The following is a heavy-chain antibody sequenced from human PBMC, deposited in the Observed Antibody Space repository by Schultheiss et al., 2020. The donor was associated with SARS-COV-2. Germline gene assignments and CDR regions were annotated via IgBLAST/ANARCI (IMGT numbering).Heavy chain of an antibody. V-gene: IGHV4-4*02. CDR2: IYTSGST. D-gene: IGHD6-19*01. Sequence: SETLSLTCAVSGGSISSSNWWSWVRQPPGKGLEWIGRIYTSGSTNYNPSLKSRVTISVDTSKNQFSLKLSSVTAADTAVYYCARGRYSSGWCDYWGQGTLVTVSS. CDR3: ARGRYSSGWCDY. J-gene: IGHJ4*02. CDR1: GGSISSSNW.